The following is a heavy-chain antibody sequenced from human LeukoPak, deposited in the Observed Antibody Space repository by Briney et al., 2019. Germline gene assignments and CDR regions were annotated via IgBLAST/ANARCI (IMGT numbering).Heavy chain of an antibody. CDR2: ISGSGGGT. CDR3: AKDFEQLVSYFDY. V-gene: IGHV3-23*01. CDR1: GFTFSSYA. Sequence: AGGSLRLSCAASGFTFSSYAMSWVRQAPGKGLEWVSAISGSGGGTYYADSVKGRFTISRDNSKNTLYLQMNSLRAEDTAVYYCAKDFEQLVSYFDYWGQGTLVTVSS. D-gene: IGHD6-6*01. J-gene: IGHJ4*02.